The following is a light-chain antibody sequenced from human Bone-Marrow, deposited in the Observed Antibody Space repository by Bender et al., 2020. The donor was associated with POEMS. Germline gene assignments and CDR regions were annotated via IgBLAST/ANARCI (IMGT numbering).Light chain of an antibody. CDR1: SNDIGYYDY. Sequence: QSALTQPASVSGSPGQSITISCTGTSNDIGYYDYVSWYQHHPGKAPQLVISEVSNRPSGISNRFSGSQSGNTASLTISGLQAEDEAYYYCCSYTSSNTYVFGTGTEVTVL. V-gene: IGLV2-14*01. J-gene: IGLJ1*01. CDR3: CSYTSSNTYV. CDR2: EVS.